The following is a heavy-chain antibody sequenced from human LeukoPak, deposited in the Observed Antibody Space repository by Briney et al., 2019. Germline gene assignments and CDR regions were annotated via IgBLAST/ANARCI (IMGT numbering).Heavy chain of an antibody. D-gene: IGHD3-22*01. CDR3: ARSYYYDSRGYFLYSEYFQD. CDR1: GYTFTSYG. Sequence: ASVKVSCKAAGYTFTSYGISWVRQAPGQGHEWMGWISAYNGNTNYAQKLQARVTMTTDTSTSTAYVELRSLRSDDTAVYYCARSYYYDSRGYFLYSEYFQDWGQGTLVTVS. J-gene: IGHJ1*01. V-gene: IGHV1-18*01. CDR2: ISAYNGNT.